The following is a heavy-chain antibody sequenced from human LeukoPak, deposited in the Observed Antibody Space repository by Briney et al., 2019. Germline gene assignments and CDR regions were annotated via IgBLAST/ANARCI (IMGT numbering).Heavy chain of an antibody. CDR1: GYTFTSYD. CDR3: ARVATMDYYYYGMDV. CDR2: MNPNSGNT. D-gene: IGHD5-12*01. J-gene: IGHJ6*02. V-gene: IGHV1-8*01. Sequence: ASVKVSCKASGYTFTSYDINWVRQATGQGLEWMGWMNPNSGNTGYAQRFQGRVTMTRNTSISTAYMELSSLRSEDTAVYYCARVATMDYYYYGMDVWGQGTTVTVSS.